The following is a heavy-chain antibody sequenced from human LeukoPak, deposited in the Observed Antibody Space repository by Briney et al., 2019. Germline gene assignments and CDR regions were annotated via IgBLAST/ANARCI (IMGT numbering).Heavy chain of an antibody. CDR1: EFTFSSYW. D-gene: IGHD1-26*01. CDR3: TRDRKSGSYQGGFDP. J-gene: IGHJ5*02. Sequence: GGSLRLSCAASEFTFSSYWMSWVRQAPGKGLEYIAYISVSGSTDYADSVKGRYTISRDGAKNWLYLQMNRLRGEDTAVYYCTRDRKSGSYQGGFDPWGQGTLVTVSS. V-gene: IGHV3-69-1*01. CDR2: ISVSGST.